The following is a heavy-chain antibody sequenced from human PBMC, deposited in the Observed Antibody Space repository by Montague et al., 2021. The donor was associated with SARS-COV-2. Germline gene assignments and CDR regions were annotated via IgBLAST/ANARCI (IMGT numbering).Heavy chain of an antibody. Sequence: SETLSLTCTVSGDSVSSYDCNWSWLPPPTGMGLKWLGIVCYSGYYYSTLFVQGHVTISIYTSKYSFSLRSNSLTATDTANYPCARRRLREDYFDFWGQGTLLTVSP. V-gene: IGHV4-39*01. CDR1: GDSVSSYDCN. J-gene: IGHJ4*02. CDR3: ARRRLREDYFDF. CDR2: VCYSGYY. D-gene: IGHD4-17*01.